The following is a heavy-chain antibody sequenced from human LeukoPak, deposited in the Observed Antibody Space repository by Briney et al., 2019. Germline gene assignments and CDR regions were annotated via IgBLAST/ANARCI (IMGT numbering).Heavy chain of an antibody. CDR1: GFTFSSYA. J-gene: IGHJ4*02. CDR2: ISGSGGST. D-gene: IGHD3-9*01. CDR3: AKVDDILTGYGCNNVYFDY. Sequence: PGASLRLSCAASGFTFSSYAISWVRQAPGKGLEWVSAISGSGGSTYYADSVKGRFTISRDNSKNTLYLQMNSLRAEDTAVYYCAKVDDILTGYGCNNVYFDYWGQGTLVTVSS. V-gene: IGHV3-23*01.